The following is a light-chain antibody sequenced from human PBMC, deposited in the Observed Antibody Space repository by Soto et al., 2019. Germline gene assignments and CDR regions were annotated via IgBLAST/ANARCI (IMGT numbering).Light chain of an antibody. V-gene: IGKV3-15*01. CDR2: GAS. CDR1: ESVSIN. CDR3: HQYNDWPPS. J-gene: IGKJ2*01. Sequence: DIVMTQSPATLSLSPGERVTLSCRASESVSINVAWYQQNPGQAPRLLIYGASTGATGIPARFSARGSGTDFTFTISGLQSEDFAVYYCHQYNDWPPSFGQGTKLEIK.